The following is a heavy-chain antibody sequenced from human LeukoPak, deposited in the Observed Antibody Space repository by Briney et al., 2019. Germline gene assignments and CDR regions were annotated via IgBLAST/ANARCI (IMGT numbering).Heavy chain of an antibody. CDR2: ISGGGGGT. D-gene: IGHD6-13*01. CDR1: GFTFSSYV. J-gene: IGHJ4*02. CDR3: AKGRSSSWYSAFDY. V-gene: IGHV3-23*01. Sequence: GGSLRLSCAASGFTFSSYVMSWVRQAPGKGLGWVSAISGGGGGTYYADSVKGRFTISRDNSKNTLYLQMNSLRADDTAVYYCAKGRSSSWYSAFDYWGQGTLVTVSS.